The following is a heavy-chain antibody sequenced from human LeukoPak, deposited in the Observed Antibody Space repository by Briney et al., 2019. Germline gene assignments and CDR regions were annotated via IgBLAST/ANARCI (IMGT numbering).Heavy chain of an antibody. CDR2: INHSGST. CDR1: GGSFSGYY. CDR3: ARAVYYGSGSYYNFRY. J-gene: IGHJ4*02. V-gene: IGHV4-34*01. Sequence: SETLSLTCAVYGGSFSGYYWSWLRQPPGKGLEGIGEINHSGSTNYTPSLKSRVTISVDTSKNQFSLKLSSVTAADTAVYYCARAVYYGSGSYYNFRYWGQGTLVTVSS. D-gene: IGHD3-10*01.